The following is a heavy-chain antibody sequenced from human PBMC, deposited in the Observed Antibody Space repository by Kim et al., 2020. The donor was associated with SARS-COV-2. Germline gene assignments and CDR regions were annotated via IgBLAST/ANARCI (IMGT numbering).Heavy chain of an antibody. CDR1: GFTFSIYA. V-gene: IGHV3-30*04. CDR3: ARDYYDSSGYYFDDAFDI. D-gene: IGHD3-22*01. Sequence: GGSLRLSCAASGFTFSIYAMHWVRQAPGKGLEWVAVISYDGSNKYYADSVKGRFTISRDNSKNTLYLQMNSLRAEDTAVYYCARDYYDSSGYYFDDAFDIWGQGTMVTVSS. J-gene: IGHJ3*02. CDR2: ISYDGSNK.